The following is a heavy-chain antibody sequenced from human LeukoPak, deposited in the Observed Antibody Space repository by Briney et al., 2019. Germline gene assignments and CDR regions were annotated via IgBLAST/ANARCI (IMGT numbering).Heavy chain of an antibody. D-gene: IGHD6-13*01. CDR1: GYSFTSYW. Sequence: GGSLKISCKGSGYSFTSYWIGWVRQMPGKGLEWMGIIYPGDSDTRYSPSFQGQVTISADESISTAYLQWSSLKASDTAMYYCARSRGGDSIAAAGNFDYWGQGTLVTVSS. V-gene: IGHV5-51*01. CDR3: ARSRGGDSIAAAGNFDY. CDR2: IYPGDSDT. J-gene: IGHJ4*02.